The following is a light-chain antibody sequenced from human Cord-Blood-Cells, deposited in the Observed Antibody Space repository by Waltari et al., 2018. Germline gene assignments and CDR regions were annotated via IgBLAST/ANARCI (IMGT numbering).Light chain of an antibody. CDR1: QSISSY. CDR3: RQSYSTPPYT. Sequence: DIQMTQSPSSLSASVGDRLTITCRASQSISSYLNRYQQKPGKAPKLLLYAASSLQSGVPSMFSVSGSGTEFNLTISSLQPEDGVTYYCRQSYSTPPYTFGQGTKLEIK. J-gene: IGKJ2*01. V-gene: IGKV1-39*01. CDR2: AAS.